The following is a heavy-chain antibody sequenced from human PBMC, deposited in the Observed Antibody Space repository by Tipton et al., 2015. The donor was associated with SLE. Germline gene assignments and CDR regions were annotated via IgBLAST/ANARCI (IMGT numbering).Heavy chain of an antibody. CDR2: IYTSGST. J-gene: IGHJ4*02. CDR1: GGSISSYY. D-gene: IGHD1-26*01. V-gene: IGHV4-4*07. CDR3: ARHRSSIVGATVDY. Sequence: TLSLTCIVSGGSISSYYWSWIRQPAEKGLEWIGRIYTSGSTNYNPSLKSRVTISVDTSKNQFSLKLSSVTAADTAVYYCARHRSSIVGATVDYWGQGTLVTVSS.